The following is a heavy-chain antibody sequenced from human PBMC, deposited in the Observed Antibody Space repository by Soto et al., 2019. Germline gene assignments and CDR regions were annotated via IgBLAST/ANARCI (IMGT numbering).Heavy chain of an antibody. CDR1: GGSISSSSYY. D-gene: IGHD6-19*01. CDR3: AGGYSSGWYRGEGYFDY. CDR2: IYYSGST. J-gene: IGHJ4*02. Sequence: SETLSLTCTVSGGSISSSSYYWGWIRQPPGKGLVWIGSIYYSGSTYYNPSLKSRVTISVDTSKKQFSLTLSSVTAADTAVYYCAGGYSSGWYRGEGYFDYWGQGTLVTVSS. V-gene: IGHV4-39*01.